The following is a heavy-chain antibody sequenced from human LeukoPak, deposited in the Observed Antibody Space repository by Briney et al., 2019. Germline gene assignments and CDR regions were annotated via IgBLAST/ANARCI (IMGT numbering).Heavy chain of an antibody. V-gene: IGHV4-61*02. Sequence: SQTLSLTCSVSGGSISSGSYYWSWIRQPAGKGLEWIGRIYTSGSTNYNPSLKSRVTIPVDTSKSHFSLKLSSVTAADTAVYYCARYDTSGAFDIWGQGTTVTVSS. CDR2: IYTSGST. D-gene: IGHD3-9*01. CDR3: ARYDTSGAFDI. J-gene: IGHJ3*02. CDR1: GGSISSGSYY.